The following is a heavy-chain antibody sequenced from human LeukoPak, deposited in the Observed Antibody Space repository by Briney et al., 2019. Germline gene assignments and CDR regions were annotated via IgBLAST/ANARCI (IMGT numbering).Heavy chain of an antibody. D-gene: IGHD3-10*01. J-gene: IGHJ3*02. CDR1: GYTFTGYY. Sequence: ASVKVSCKASGYTFTGYYMHWVRQAPGQGLEWMGWINPNSGGTNYAQKFQGRVTMTRDTSISTAYMELSRLRSDDTAVYYCARTMVRGVITNDAFDIWGQGTMVTVSS. V-gene: IGHV1-2*02. CDR3: ARTMVRGVITNDAFDI. CDR2: INPNSGGT.